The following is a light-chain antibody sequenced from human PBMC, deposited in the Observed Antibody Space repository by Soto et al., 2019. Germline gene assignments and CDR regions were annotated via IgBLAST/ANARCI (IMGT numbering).Light chain of an antibody. CDR3: QAWDSSSDLDV. CDR1: DIGRRS. Sequence: SYELTQPPSVSVAPGKTARITCGGNDIGRRSVHWYQQKQGQAPVLVMYSDSDRPSGIPERFSGSNSGNTATLTISRVEAGDEADYYCQAWDSSSDLDVFGSGTKVTVL. CDR2: SDS. V-gene: IGLV3-21*04. J-gene: IGLJ1*01.